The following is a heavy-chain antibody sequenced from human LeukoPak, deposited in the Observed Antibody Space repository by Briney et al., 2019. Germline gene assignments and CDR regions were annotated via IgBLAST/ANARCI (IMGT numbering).Heavy chain of an antibody. CDR2: INPNSGGT. V-gene: IGHV1-2*04. CDR3: ARTPSALYYYDSSGYPDY. J-gene: IGHJ4*02. D-gene: IGHD3-22*01. Sequence: GASVKVSCKASGYAFTGYYMHWVRQAPGQGLEWMGWINPNSGGTNYAQKFQGWVTMTRDTSISTAYMELSRLRSDDTAVYYCARTPSALYYYDSSGYPDYWGQGTLVTVSS. CDR1: GYAFTGYY.